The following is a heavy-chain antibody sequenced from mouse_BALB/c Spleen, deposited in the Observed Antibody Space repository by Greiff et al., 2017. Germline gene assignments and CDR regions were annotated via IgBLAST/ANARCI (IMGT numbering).Heavy chain of an antibody. D-gene: IGHD1-1*01. CDR3: ARYITTVEGAMDY. V-gene: IGHV5-6-2*01. Sequence: EVKLMESGGGLVKLGGSLKLSCAASGFTFSSYYMSWVRQTPEKRLELVAAINSNGGSTYYPDTVKGRFTISRDNAKNTLYLQMSRLKSEDTALYDCARYITTVEGAMDYWGQGTSVTVSS. J-gene: IGHJ4*01. CDR2: INSNGGST. CDR1: GFTFSSYY.